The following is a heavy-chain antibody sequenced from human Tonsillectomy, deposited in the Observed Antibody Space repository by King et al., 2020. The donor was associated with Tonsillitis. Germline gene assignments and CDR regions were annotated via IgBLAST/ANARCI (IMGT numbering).Heavy chain of an antibody. Sequence: QLQESGSGLVKPSQTLSLTCAVSGGSISSGGYSWSWIRQPPGKGLERIGYIYHSGSTYYNPSLKSRVTISVDRSKNQFSLKLSSVTAAATAVYYCARGYSSSWYCFDPWGQGTLVTVSS. D-gene: IGHD6-13*01. CDR2: IYHSGST. CDR3: ARGYSSSWYCFDP. CDR1: GGSISSGGYS. J-gene: IGHJ5*02. V-gene: IGHV4-30-2*01.